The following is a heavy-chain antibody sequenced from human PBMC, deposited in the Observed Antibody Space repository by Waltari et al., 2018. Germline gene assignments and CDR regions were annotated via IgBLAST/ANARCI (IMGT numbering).Heavy chain of an antibody. CDR2: ISGSGGST. J-gene: IGHJ4*02. D-gene: IGHD3-16*01. Sequence: EVQLLESGGGLVQPGGSLRLSCAASGFTFSSYAMSWVRQAPGKGLEWVSAISGSGGSTYSADSVKGRFTISRDNSKNTLYLQMNSLRAEDTAVYYCARAGIWGSYTGYYFDYWGQGTLVTVSS. CDR3: ARAGIWGSYTGYYFDY. V-gene: IGHV3-23*01. CDR1: GFTFSSYA.